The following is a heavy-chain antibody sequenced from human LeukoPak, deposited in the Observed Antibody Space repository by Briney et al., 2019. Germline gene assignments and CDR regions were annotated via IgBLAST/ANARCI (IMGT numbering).Heavy chain of an antibody. CDR3: AKVLYSSSSDWFDP. CDR2: ISSSGSNK. D-gene: IGHD6-6*01. Sequence: GGSLRLSCAASGITFSNNYMTWIRQAPGKGLEWVSYISSSGSNKYYADSVKGRFTISRDNAKNSLYLQMNSLRAEDTAVYYCAKVLYSSSSDWFDPWGQGTLLTVSS. V-gene: IGHV3-11*04. J-gene: IGHJ5*02. CDR1: GITFSNNY.